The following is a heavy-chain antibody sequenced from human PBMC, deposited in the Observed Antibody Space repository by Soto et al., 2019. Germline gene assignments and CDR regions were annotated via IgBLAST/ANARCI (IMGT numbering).Heavy chain of an antibody. Sequence: PGGSLRLSCAASGFAFNDFAMNWVRQAPGKGPEWLSTISGSGDKTFHSDSVKGRFNISRDNSNNKMFLQMNSLRAGDTAIYYCAKGASHAPFEKWGRGTLVTVSS. CDR1: GFAFNDFA. CDR2: ISGSGDKT. J-gene: IGHJ4*02. V-gene: IGHV3-23*01. CDR3: AKGASHAPFEK.